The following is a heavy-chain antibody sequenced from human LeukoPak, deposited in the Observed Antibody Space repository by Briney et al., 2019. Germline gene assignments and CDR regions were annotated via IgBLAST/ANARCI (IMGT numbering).Heavy chain of an antibody. D-gene: IGHD4-11*01. V-gene: IGHV1-8*01. J-gene: IGHJ6*02. Sequence: ASVKVSCKASGYTFTSYDINWVRQATGQGLEWMGWMNPNSGNTGYAQKFQGRVTMTTDTSTSTAYMELRSLRSDDTAVYYCAREMTTVAEYYYYGMDVWGQGTTVTVSS. CDR2: MNPNSGNT. CDR3: AREMTTVAEYYYYGMDV. CDR1: GYTFTSYD.